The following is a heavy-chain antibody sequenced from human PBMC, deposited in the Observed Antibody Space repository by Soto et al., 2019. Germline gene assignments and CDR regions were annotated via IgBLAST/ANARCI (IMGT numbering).Heavy chain of an antibody. Sequence: EVRPVESGGGSVKPGGSLTLSCAGSGFSLRNIWVSWLRQAPGKGLECIGRIQSNQDGGAVDYDASLKARFRISRDDLKERVYLQLNSLKTEDTAMYYCAFNYDSNVIRAYDMWGQGTMVTVSS. J-gene: IGHJ3*02. V-gene: IGHV3-15*01. CDR1: GFSLRNIW. CDR2: IQSNQDGGAV. D-gene: IGHD3-9*01. CDR3: AFNYDSNVIRAYDM.